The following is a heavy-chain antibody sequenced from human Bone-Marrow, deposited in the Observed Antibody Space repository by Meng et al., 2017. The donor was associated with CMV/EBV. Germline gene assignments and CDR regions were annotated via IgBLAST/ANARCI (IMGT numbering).Heavy chain of an antibody. V-gene: IGHV4-34*01. CDR2: INHSGST. CDR3: ARGVDYYDSSGYYY. D-gene: IGHD3-22*01. J-gene: IGHJ4*02. Sequence: VQLQPWVVGLLKPSETLSLTGAVYGWSFSGYYWGWIRQPPGKGLEWIGEINHSGSTNYNPSLKSRVTISVDTSKNQFSLKLSSVTAADTAVYYCARGVDYYDSSGYYYWGQGTLVTVSS. CDR1: GWSFSGYY.